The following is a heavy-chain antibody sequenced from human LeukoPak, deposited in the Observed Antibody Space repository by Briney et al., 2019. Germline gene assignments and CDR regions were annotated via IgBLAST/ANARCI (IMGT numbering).Heavy chain of an antibody. J-gene: IGHJ4*01. CDR2: IYYSGST. CDR1: GGSMSSYY. CDR3: ARLHPTTSSDY. Sequence: SETLSLTCTVSGGSMSSYYWSWIGQPPGKGLEWIGYIYYSGSTNYNPSLKSRVTISVDTSKNQFSLKLSSVTAADTAVYYCARLHPTTSSDYWGHGALVTVSS. D-gene: IGHD1-14*01. V-gene: IGHV4-59*01.